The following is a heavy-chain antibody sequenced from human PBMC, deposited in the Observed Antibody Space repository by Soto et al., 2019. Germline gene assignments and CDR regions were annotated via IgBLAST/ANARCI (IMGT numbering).Heavy chain of an antibody. CDR3: ARVRAATYYYGMDV. J-gene: IGHJ6*02. V-gene: IGHV3-30-3*01. CDR1: GFTFSSYA. Sequence: QVQLVESGGGVVQPGRSLRLSWAASGFTFSSYAMHWVRQAPGKGLEWVAVISYDGSNKYYADSVKGRFTSSRDKSKNTLYLQMNSMRAEDTALYYCARVRAATYYYGMDVWGQGTPVTVSS. CDR2: ISYDGSNK. D-gene: IGHD2-15*01.